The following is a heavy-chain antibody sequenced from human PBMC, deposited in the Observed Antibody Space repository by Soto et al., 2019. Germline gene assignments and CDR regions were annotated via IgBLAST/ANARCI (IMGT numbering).Heavy chain of an antibody. V-gene: IGHV1-69*02. D-gene: IGHD2-2*01. CDR2: IIPILGIA. CDR1: GGTFSSYT. Sequence: QVQLVQSGAEVKKPGSSVKVSCKASGGTFSSYTISWVRQAPGQGLEWMGRIIPILGIANYAQKFQGRVTITADKSTSTAYMELSSLRSEETAVYYCARSYCSSTSCYWGFDYWGQGTLVTVSS. CDR3: ARSYCSSTSCYWGFDY. J-gene: IGHJ4*02.